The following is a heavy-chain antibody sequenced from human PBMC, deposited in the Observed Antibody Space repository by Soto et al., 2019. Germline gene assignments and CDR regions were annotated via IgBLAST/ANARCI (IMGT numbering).Heavy chain of an antibody. CDR3: AQTNSLHYYYYNGFDV. Sequence: QITLEESGPTLVSPTQPLTLTCTFSGFSLTTNNVVVGWIRQPPGTALEWLGFIYGDDDTRYSTPLRSRLTLTRDTSKNQVVLTMTNVAPVDTATYYCAQTNSLHYYYYNGFDVWGQGTTVTGS. V-gene: IGHV2-5*02. J-gene: IGHJ6*02. D-gene: IGHD2-8*01. CDR1: GFSLTTNNVV. CDR2: IYGDDDT.